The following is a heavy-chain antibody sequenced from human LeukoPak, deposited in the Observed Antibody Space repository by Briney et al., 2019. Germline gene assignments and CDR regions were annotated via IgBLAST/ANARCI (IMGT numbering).Heavy chain of an antibody. CDR1: GITFNRYA. J-gene: IGHJ6*02. CDR3: ARGGTEIYYRYYGMDV. D-gene: IGHD3-22*01. V-gene: IGHV3-30*04. CDR2: ISYDGGSK. Sequence: PGGSLRLSCLASGITFNRYAMHWVRQSPGRGLEWVAVISYDGGSKDHAGSVKGRVTISRDNSKNTLYLQMNSLRVEDTAVYYCARGGTEIYYRYYGMDVWGQGTTVTVSS.